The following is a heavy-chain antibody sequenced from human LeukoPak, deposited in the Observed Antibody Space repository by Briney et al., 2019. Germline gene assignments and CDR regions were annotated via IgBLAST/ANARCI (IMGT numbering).Heavy chain of an antibody. CDR3: ARDSVDGSGTFYNDSPDY. D-gene: IGHD3-10*01. V-gene: IGHV1-18*01. CDR1: GYTFTSYG. CDR2: ISAYNGNT. Sequence: ASVKVSCKASGYTFTSYGISWVRQAPGQGLEWMGWISAYNGNTEYAQNLRGRVSMTTDTSTSTAYMELRSLRSDDTAVYYCARDSVDGSGTFYNDSPDYWGQGTLVTVSS. J-gene: IGHJ4*02.